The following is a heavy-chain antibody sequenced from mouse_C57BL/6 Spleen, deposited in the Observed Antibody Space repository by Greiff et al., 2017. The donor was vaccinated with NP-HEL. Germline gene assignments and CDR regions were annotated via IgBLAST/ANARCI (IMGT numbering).Heavy chain of an antibody. J-gene: IGHJ4*01. CDR2: IFPGSGST. D-gene: IGHD1-1*01. V-gene: IGHV1-75*01. CDR1: GYTFTDYY. CDR3: ASLLLRNYAMDY. Sequence: VQLQQSGPELVKPGASVKISCKASGYTFTDYYINWVKQRPGQGLEWIGWIFPGSGSTSYNEKFKGKATLTVDKSSSTAYMLLSSLTSEDSAVYFCASLLLRNYAMDYWGQGTSVTVSS.